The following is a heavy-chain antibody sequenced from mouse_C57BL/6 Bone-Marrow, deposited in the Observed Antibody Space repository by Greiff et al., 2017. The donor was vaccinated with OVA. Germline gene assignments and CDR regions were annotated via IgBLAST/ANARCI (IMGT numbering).Heavy chain of an antibody. CDR2: INPSTGGT. J-gene: IGHJ2*01. D-gene: IGHD1-1*01. Sequence: EVKLMESGPELVKPGASVKISCKASGYSFTGYYMNWVKQSPEKSLEWIGEINPSTGGTTYNQKFKATATLTVDKSSSTAYMQLKSLTSEDSAVYYCARRYYYGSSYDYFDYWGQGTTLTVSS. CDR3: ARRYYYGSSYDYFDY. V-gene: IGHV1-42*01. CDR1: GYSFTGYY.